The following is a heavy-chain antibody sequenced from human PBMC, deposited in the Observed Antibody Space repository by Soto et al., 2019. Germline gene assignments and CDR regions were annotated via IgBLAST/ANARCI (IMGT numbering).Heavy chain of an antibody. D-gene: IGHD1-1*01. CDR3: ARDDPSWNDAFDI. CDR1: GFTFSSYS. V-gene: IGHV3-21*01. CDR2: ISSSSSYI. Sequence: GGSLRLSCAASGFTFSSYSMNWVRQAPGKGLEWVSSISSSSSYIYYADSVKGRFTISRDNAKNPLYLQMNSLRAEDTAVYYCARDDPSWNDAFDIWGQGTMVTVSS. J-gene: IGHJ3*02.